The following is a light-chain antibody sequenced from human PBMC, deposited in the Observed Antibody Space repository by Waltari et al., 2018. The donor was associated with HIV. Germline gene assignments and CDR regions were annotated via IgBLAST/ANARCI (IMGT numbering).Light chain of an antibody. Sequence: IVLTQSPATLSLSPGERATLSCRASPSISSFLAWYRQTPVQAPRHLIYDVSNRAPCISDRFSGSGFGTDFTLTINFLEPEDSGIYYCQQRRRWPVTFGEGTRLEIK. CDR2: DVS. J-gene: IGKJ5*01. V-gene: IGKV3-11*01. CDR3: QQRRRWPVT. CDR1: PSISSF.